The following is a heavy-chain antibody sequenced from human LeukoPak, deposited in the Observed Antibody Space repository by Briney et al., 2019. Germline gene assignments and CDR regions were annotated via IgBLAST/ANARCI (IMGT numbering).Heavy chain of an antibody. CDR2: IEGSISKT. J-gene: IGHJ4*02. Sequence: QPGGSLRLSCAASGYTFSTHSMNWVRQAPGRGLEWVSYIEGSISKTSYADSVKGRFTISRDNAKNSLYLQMNSLRDEDTAVYYCARKRLDCSGGACYGDFDYWGQGTLVTVSS. V-gene: IGHV3-48*02. CDR3: ARKRLDCSGGACYGDFDY. D-gene: IGHD2-15*01. CDR1: GYTFSTHS.